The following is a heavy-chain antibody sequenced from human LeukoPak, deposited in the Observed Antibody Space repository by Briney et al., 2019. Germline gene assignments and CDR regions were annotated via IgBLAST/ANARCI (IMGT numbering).Heavy chain of an antibody. CDR3: ARADYYDRSGYYHLSAFDL. CDR1: GFTFNSYG. D-gene: IGHD3-22*01. V-gene: IGHV3-30*02. Sequence: GGSLRLSCAASGFTFNSYGMHWVRQAPGKGLEWVAFIRYDGSNKYYADSVKGRFTISRDNSKNTLYLQMNSLRAEGTAVYYCARADYYDRSGYYHLSAFDLWGQGTMVTVSS. CDR2: IRYDGSNK. J-gene: IGHJ3*01.